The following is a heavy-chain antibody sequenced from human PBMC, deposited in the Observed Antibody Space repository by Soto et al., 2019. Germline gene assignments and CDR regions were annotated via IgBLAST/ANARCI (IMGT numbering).Heavy chain of an antibody. CDR1: GGSITGYY. CDR2: VFSGGNT. J-gene: IGHJ5*02. D-gene: IGHD3-9*01. Sequence: PSETLSLTCIVSGGSITGYYWSWIRQPPGKGLECIGYVFSGGNTDYNPSLKSPITISLDTANNQFSLNLDSVTAADTADYYYARLQLVYFEITPSPNCSRLGTQQAFDP. CDR3: ARLQLVYFEITPSPNCSRLGTQQAFDP. V-gene: IGHV4-4*08.